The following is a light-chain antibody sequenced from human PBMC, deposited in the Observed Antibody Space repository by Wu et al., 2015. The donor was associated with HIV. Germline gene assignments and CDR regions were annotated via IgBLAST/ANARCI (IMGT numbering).Light chain of an antibody. CDR3: QQYDRLPLS. V-gene: IGKV3-20*01. CDR1: QSVSSSS. Sequence: EIVLTQSPGTLSLSPGERATLSCRASQSVSSSSLAWYQQKPGQAPRLLIYGASSRATGIPDRFSGSGSGTDFTLTIRRLEPEDFAVYYCQQYDRLPLSFGGGTKVEIK. J-gene: IGKJ4*01. CDR2: GAS.